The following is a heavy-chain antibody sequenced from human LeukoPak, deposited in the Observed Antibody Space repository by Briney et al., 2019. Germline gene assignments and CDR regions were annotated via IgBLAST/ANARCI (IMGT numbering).Heavy chain of an antibody. CDR2: IGPTGSDR. D-gene: IGHD1-14*01. Sequence: GGSLRLSCTASGLTFSTSGFNWVRQAPGKGLEWVASIGPTGSDRYHADSIKGRFTISRDNANNFLYLQMNSLRAEDTAVYYCETETNGRHYDYWGQGTLLTVSS. CDR1: GLTFSTSG. V-gene: IGHV3-21*06. CDR3: ETETNGRHYDY. J-gene: IGHJ4*02.